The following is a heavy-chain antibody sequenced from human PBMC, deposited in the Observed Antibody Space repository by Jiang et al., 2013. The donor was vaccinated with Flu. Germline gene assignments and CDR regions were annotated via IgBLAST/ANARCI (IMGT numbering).Heavy chain of an antibody. CDR1: GYTFTAYY. J-gene: IGHJ2*01. D-gene: IGHD6-19*01. Sequence: KVSCRASGYTFTAYYIHWVRQAPGQGLEWMGWINPNTGVTNYAQKFQGWVTMTRDTSISTAYMELSRLKSDDTAVYYCARDGAGTIYWYFDLWGRGTLVTVSS. V-gene: IGHV1-2*04. CDR3: ARDGAGTIYWYFDL. CDR2: INPNTGVT.